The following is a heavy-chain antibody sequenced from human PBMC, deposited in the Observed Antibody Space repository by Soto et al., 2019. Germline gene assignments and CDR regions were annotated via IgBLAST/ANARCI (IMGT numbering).Heavy chain of an antibody. D-gene: IGHD2-2*01. J-gene: IGHJ6*02. Sequence: SETLSLTCAVYGGSFSGYYWSWIRQPPGKGLEWIGEINHSGSTNYNPSLKSRVTISVDTSKNQFSLKLISVTAADTAVYYCGKIPGCHGFCSNTSWGCPLGMDVWGQGTTVTVSS. CDR2: INHSGST. CDR1: GGSFSGYY. V-gene: IGHV4-34*01. CDR3: GKIPGCHGFCSNTSWGCPLGMDV.